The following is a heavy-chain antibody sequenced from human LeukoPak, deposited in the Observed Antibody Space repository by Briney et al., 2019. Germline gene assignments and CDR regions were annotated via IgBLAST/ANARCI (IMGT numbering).Heavy chain of an antibody. CDR2: VIPMLGIP. D-gene: IGHD3-22*01. Sequence: PVKVSCKASGGTFSTYPISWVRQAPGQGLEWMGRVIPMLGIPNYAQKFQGRVTITADTSTSTAYVELSSLRSEDTAVYYCAREGWDYSDTSGSLYFDYWGQGTLVTVSS. J-gene: IGHJ4*02. CDR3: AREGWDYSDTSGSLYFDY. V-gene: IGHV1-69*04. CDR1: GGTFSTYP.